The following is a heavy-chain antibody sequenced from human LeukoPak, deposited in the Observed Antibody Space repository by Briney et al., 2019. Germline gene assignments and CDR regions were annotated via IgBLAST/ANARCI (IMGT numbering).Heavy chain of an antibody. CDR1: GYTFTGYY. V-gene: IGHV1-46*01. Sequence: ASVKVSCKASGYTFTGYYMHWVRQAPGQGLEWMGIINPSGGSTSYAQKFQGRVTMTRDTSTSTVYMELSSLRSEDTAVYYCARDGSGWYTHDAFDIWGQGTMVTVSS. J-gene: IGHJ3*02. D-gene: IGHD6-19*01. CDR2: INPSGGST. CDR3: ARDGSGWYTHDAFDI.